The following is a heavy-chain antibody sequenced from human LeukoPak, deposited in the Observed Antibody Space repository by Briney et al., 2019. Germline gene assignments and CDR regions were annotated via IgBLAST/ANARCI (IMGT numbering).Heavy chain of an antibody. CDR3: AEDWSNSWGSYFDY. CDR2: IRNDGSIK. Sequence: GGSLRLSCAASGFTFGSFGMHWVRQAPGKGLECVAFIRNDGSIKYYADSVQGRFTISRDNSKNTLYLQMNSLRPEDTAVYYCAEDWSNSWGSYFDYWGQGTLVTVSS. D-gene: IGHD3-16*01. V-gene: IGHV3-30*02. CDR1: GFTFGSFG. J-gene: IGHJ4*02.